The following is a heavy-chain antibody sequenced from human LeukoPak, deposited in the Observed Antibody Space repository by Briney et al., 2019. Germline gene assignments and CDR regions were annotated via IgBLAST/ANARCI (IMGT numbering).Heavy chain of an antibody. CDR1: GFTFDDYG. J-gene: IGHJ6*03. Sequence: PGGSLRLSCAASGFTFDDYGMSWVRQAPGKGLEWVSGINWNGGSTGYADSVKGRFTISRDNAKNSLYLQMNSLRAEDTALYYXAXGSXXXEXFRSHYXYYMDVWGKGTTVTVXS. CDR3: AXGSXXXEXFRSHYXYYMDV. CDR2: INWNGGST. D-gene: IGHD6-6*01. V-gene: IGHV3-20*04.